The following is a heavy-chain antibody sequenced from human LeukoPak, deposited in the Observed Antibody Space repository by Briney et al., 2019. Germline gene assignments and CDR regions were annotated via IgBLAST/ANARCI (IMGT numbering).Heavy chain of an antibody. J-gene: IGHJ4*02. V-gene: IGHV4-39*01. CDR2: VYYRGRS. CDR1: GGSINSHNYY. D-gene: IGHD3-16*01. CDR3: ARHWAPRQVLLRTIWGGYYFDY. Sequence: PSETLSLTCTVSGGSINSHNYYCGWLRQPPGQGLEWIGSVYYRGRSYYTPSLKSRVTISVDTSKNQFSLKLSSVTAADTAVYYCARHWAPRQVLLRTIWGGYYFDYWGQGTLVTVSS.